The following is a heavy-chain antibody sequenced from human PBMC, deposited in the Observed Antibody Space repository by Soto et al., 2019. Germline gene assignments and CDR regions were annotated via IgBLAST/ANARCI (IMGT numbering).Heavy chain of an antibody. V-gene: IGHV4-31*03. CDR2: IFYRGET. Sequence: QVQLRESGPGLVKPSQTLSLTCSVSGGPINSGGYYWSWIRQHPGKGLEWIGYIFYRGETYYNPSLMSRLTISIEMSKSQFSLNLSSLTAADTGVYYCARVQRFAAGIDSWGQGTLVTVSS. J-gene: IGHJ4*02. CDR1: GGPINSGGYY. CDR3: ARVQRFAAGIDS. D-gene: IGHD6-13*01.